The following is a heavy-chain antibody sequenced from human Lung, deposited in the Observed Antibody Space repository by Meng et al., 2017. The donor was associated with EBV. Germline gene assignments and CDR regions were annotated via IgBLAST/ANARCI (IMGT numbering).Heavy chain of an antibody. CDR2: FVNNVDT. J-gene: IGHJ4*02. CDR3: ARGTPGRSYSDY. CDR1: GYTFASYG. V-gene: IGHV1-18*01. Sequence: QVHLLQSGAEVKKLGASARVSCEASGYTFASYGISWLRQAPGQGLEWMGWFVNNVDTYSAQKFQGRVTMTTDTHTSTAFMELRSLRSDDTAVYYCARGTPGRSYSDYWGQGTLVTVAS. D-gene: IGHD3-10*01.